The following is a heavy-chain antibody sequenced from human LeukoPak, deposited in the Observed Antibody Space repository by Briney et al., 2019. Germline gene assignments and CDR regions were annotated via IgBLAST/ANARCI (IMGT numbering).Heavy chain of an antibody. V-gene: IGHV4-38-2*02. CDR2: FYHGGST. CDR3: ARAMSIAARLQTLFDY. J-gene: IGHJ4*02. Sequence: SETLSLTCTVSGYSISTGYYWDWIRQPPGNGLEWIGTFYHGGSTYYNPSLKSLVTISVDTSQNQFSLHLTSVTAADTAVYYCARAMSIAARLQTLFDYWGQGTLVTVSS. D-gene: IGHD6-6*01. CDR1: GYSISTGYY.